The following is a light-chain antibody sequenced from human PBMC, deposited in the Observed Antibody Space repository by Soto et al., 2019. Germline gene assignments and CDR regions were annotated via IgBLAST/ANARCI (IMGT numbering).Light chain of an antibody. CDR3: QQYESYPYT. V-gene: IGKV1-16*02. J-gene: IGKJ2*01. CDR2: GAS. CDR1: QGISTS. Sequence: DIQMTQSPSSLSASVGDRVTVTCRASQGISTSLAWFQQKPGKAPMSLIYGASALQSGVPSKFSGSGSGTHFTLTINSLQPEDFATYFCQQYESYPYTFGQGTKVEIK.